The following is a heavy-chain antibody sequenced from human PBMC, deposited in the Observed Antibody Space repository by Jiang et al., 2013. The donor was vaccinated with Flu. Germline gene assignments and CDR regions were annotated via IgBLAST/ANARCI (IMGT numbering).Heavy chain of an antibody. CDR2: ISTSRGYT. J-gene: IGHJ4*02. CDR1: GFTFSDYY. D-gene: IGHD6-13*01. Sequence: SLRLSCAASGFTFSDYYMSWIRQAPGKGLEWVSYISTSRGYTNYADSVKGRFTISRDNAKNSLYLQMNSLRAEDTAVYYCARALRELEAGAATGYWGQGTLVTVSS. V-gene: IGHV3-11*05. CDR3: ARALRELEAGAATGY.